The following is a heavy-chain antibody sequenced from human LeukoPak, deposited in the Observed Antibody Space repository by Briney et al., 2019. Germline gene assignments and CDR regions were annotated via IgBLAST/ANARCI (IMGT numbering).Heavy chain of an antibody. CDR3: ARVTAVAGHLYDY. CDR2: INPNSGGT. J-gene: IGHJ4*02. V-gene: IGHV1-2*02. CDR1: GYTFTGYY. D-gene: IGHD6-19*01. Sequence: ASVKVSCKASGYTFTGYYMRWVRQAPGQGLEWMGWINPNSGGTNYAQKFQGRVTMTRDTSISTAYMELSRLRSDDTAVYYCARVTAVAGHLYDYWGQGTLVTVSS.